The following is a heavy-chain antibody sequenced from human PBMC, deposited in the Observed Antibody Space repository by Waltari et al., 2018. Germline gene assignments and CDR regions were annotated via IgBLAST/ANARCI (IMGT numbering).Heavy chain of an antibody. J-gene: IGHJ4*02. CDR3: AKAKGSGWYKGYFDY. Sequence: EVQLLESGGGLVQPGGSLRLSCAASGFTFSSYAMSWVRQAPGKGLEWVSVIVGSGGSTSYAASVKGRFTISRDNSKNTLYLQMNSLRAEDTAVYYCAKAKGSGWYKGYFDYWGQGTLVTVSS. CDR2: IVGSGGST. D-gene: IGHD6-19*01. V-gene: IGHV3-23*01. CDR1: GFTFSSYA.